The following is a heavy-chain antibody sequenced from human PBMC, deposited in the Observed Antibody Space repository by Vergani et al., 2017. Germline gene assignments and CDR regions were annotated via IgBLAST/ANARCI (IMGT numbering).Heavy chain of an antibody. CDR3: ARQKDYYRDV. J-gene: IGHJ6*03. CDR1: GGSISSYY. V-gene: IGHV4-59*08. Sequence: QVQLQESGPGLVKPSETLSLTCTVSGGSISSYYWSWIRQPPGKGLEWIWYIYYSGSTYYHPSLQSRLTISLDTSENHLSLKLTSVTAADTAVYYCARQKDYYRDVWGKGATVTVS. CDR2: IYYSGST.